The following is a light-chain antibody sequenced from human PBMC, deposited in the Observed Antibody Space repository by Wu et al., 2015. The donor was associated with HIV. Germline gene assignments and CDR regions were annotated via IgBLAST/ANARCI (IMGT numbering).Light chain of an antibody. CDR1: QSVNSN. J-gene: IGKJ1*01. CDR3: LQYHHWPPWT. CDR2: GAS. V-gene: IGKV3-15*01. Sequence: IVMTQSPATLAVSPGERATLSCRASQSVNSNLAWYQHKPGQPPKLLIYGASTRATGTPGRFSGSGSEIEFTLTISGIQSDDFAVYYCLQYHHWPPWTFGQGT.